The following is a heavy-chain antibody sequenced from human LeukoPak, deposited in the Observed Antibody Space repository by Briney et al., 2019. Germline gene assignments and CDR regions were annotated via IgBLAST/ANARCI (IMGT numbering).Heavy chain of an antibody. V-gene: IGHV4-59*12. Sequence: PSETLSLTCSVSGDSITSYYWSWIRQPPGRGLEWIGYVFHSGVTNYNPSLKSRVTLSLDTSKNQFSLKLESVTAAATAVYFCATRADWFDPWGQGTLITVS. CDR2: VFHSGVT. CDR3: ATRADWFDP. J-gene: IGHJ5*02. CDR1: GDSITSYY.